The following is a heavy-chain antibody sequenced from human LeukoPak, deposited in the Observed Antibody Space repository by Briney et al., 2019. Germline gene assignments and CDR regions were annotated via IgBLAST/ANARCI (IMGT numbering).Heavy chain of an antibody. V-gene: IGHV3-48*02. J-gene: IGHJ4*02. D-gene: IGHD2-2*01. Sequence: GGSLRLSCAASGFTFSTYVMNWVRQAPGKGLEWVSTISGRSETTYYSDSVKGRFTISRDNGKNSLYLQINSLRDDDTAVYYCARSSGYQVPPGYWGQGTLVTVSS. CDR2: ISGRSETT. CDR1: GFTFSTYV. CDR3: ARSSGYQVPPGY.